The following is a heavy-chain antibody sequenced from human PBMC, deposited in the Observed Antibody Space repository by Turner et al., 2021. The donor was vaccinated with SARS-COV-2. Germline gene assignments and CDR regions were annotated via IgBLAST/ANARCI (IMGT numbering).Heavy chain of an antibody. J-gene: IGHJ4*02. CDR1: GFTFSSYA. Sequence: VQLLESGGVLVPPAGSLRLFCAASGFTFSSYAMSWVRQAPGKGLEWVSAISGSGGSTYYADSVKGRFTISRDNSKNTLYLQMNSLRAEDTAVYYCAKSPFTLTVTTLDYWGQGTLVTVSS. CDR3: AKSPFTLTVTTLDY. V-gene: IGHV3-23*01. D-gene: IGHD4-17*01. CDR2: ISGSGGST.